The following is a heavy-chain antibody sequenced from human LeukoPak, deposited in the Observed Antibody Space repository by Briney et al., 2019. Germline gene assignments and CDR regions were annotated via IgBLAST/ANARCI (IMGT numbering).Heavy chain of an antibody. Sequence: SETLSLTCAVYGGSFSGYYWSWIRQPPGKGLEWIGEINHSGSTNYNPSLKSRVTISVDTSKNQFSLKLSSVTAADTAVYYCARDRFGAEDYWGREPWSPSPQ. D-gene: IGHD3-10*01. CDR3: ARDRFGAEDY. CDR1: GGSFSGYY. CDR2: INHSGST. V-gene: IGHV4-34*01. J-gene: IGHJ4*02.